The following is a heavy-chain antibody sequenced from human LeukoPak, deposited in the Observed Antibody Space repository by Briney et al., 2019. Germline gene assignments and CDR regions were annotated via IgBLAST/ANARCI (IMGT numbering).Heavy chain of an antibody. D-gene: IGHD3-10*02. CDR2: ISSSGSTI. CDR3: AELGITMIGGV. Sequence: GGSLRLSCAASGFTFSSYEMNWVRQAPGKGLEWVLYISSSGSTIYYADSVEGRFTISRDNAKNSLYLQMNSLRAEDTAVYYCAELGITMIGGVWGKGTTVTISS. J-gene: IGHJ6*04. V-gene: IGHV3-48*03. CDR1: GFTFSSYE.